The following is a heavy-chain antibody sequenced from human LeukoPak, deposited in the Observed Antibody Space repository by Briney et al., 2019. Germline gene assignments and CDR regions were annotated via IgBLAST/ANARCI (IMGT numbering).Heavy chain of an antibody. V-gene: IGHV1-18*01. CDR3: ARAHKTHYYDSSGYYIN. CDR1: GYTFTSYG. CDR2: ISACIGRT. Sequence: GASVKVSCKASGYTFTSYGISWVRQAPGQGLEWMGGISACIGRTNYAQKLQGRVTMTTDTSTSTAYMELRSLRSDDTAVYYCARAHKTHYYDSSGYYINWGQGTLVTVSS. D-gene: IGHD3-22*01. J-gene: IGHJ1*01.